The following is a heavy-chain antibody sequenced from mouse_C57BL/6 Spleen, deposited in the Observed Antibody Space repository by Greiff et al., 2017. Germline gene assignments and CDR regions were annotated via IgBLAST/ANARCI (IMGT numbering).Heavy chain of an antibody. J-gene: IGHJ2*01. Sequence: VQLQQPGAELVKPGASVTLSCKASGYTFTSYGMHWVKQTPVQGLEWIGMIHPNSGSTNYNEKFKSKATLTVDKSSSTAYMQLRSLTSEDSAVYYCSRGDTTVVANFDYWGQGTTLTVSS. D-gene: IGHD1-1*01. CDR2: IHPNSGST. CDR3: SRGDTTVVANFDY. CDR1: GYTFTSYG. V-gene: IGHV1-64*01.